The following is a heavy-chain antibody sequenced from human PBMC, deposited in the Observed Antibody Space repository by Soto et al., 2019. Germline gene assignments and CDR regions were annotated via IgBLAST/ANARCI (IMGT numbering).Heavy chain of an antibody. D-gene: IGHD3-22*01. Sequence: SETLSLTCSVSGASISSGDSYWTWIRQPPGKGLEWIGYIHYSGTTYYNPSLKSRVTISVDTSKNQFSLKLSSVTAADTAVYFCARDKSLTTDFDYWGQGTLVTVSS. CDR2: IHYSGTT. J-gene: IGHJ4*02. CDR3: ARDKSLTTDFDY. V-gene: IGHV4-30-4*01. CDR1: GASISSGDSY.